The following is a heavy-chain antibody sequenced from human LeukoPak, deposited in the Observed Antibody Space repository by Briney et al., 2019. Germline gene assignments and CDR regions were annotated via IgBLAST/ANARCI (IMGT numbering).Heavy chain of an antibody. CDR3: ARALRLHAFDI. CDR1: GFTFSSYE. D-gene: IGHD3-16*01. Sequence: GGSLRLSCAASGFTFSSYEMNWVRQAPGKGLEWVSSISSSSSYIYYADSVKGRLTISRDNAKNSLYLQMNSLRAEDTAVYYCARALRLHAFDIWGQGTMVTVSS. CDR2: ISSSSSYI. V-gene: IGHV3-21*01. J-gene: IGHJ3*02.